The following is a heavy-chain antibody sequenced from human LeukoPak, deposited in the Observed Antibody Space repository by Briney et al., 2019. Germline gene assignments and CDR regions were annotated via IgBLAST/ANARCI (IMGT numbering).Heavy chain of an antibody. CDR3: ARVGYSYGPPGYYGMDV. Sequence: GGSLRLSCAASGXTFSSYWMHWVRQAPGKGLVWVSRINSDGSSTSYADSVKGRFTISRDNAKNTLYLQMNSLRAEDTAVYYCARVGYSYGPPGYYGMDVWGQGTTVTVSS. CDR1: GXTFSSYW. D-gene: IGHD5-18*01. CDR2: INSDGSST. V-gene: IGHV3-74*01. J-gene: IGHJ6*02.